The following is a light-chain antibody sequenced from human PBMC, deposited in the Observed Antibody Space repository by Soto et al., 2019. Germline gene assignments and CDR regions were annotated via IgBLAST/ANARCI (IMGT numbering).Light chain of an antibody. CDR3: QQYGSSFT. Sequence: EIVLTQSPGTLYLSPGEIATLSCRASQSVSSSYLAWYQQKPGQAPRLLIYGASSRATGIPDRFSGSGSGTDFTLTISRLEPEDFAVYYCQQYGSSFTFGPGTKVDIK. V-gene: IGKV3-20*01. CDR2: GAS. J-gene: IGKJ3*01. CDR1: QSVSSSY.